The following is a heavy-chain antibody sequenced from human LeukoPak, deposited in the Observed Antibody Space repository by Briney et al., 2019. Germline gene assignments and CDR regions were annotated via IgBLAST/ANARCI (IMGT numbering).Heavy chain of an antibody. V-gene: IGHV1-2*02. Sequence: ASVKVSCKASGYTFTGYYMHWVRQAPRQGLEWMGWINPNSGGTNYAQKFQGRVTMTRDTSISTAYMELSRLRSDDTAVYYCARSPVAIVVVTAILEAGNWFDPWGQGTLVTVSS. D-gene: IGHD2-21*02. J-gene: IGHJ5*02. CDR1: GYTFTGYY. CDR3: ARSPVAIVVVTAILEAGNWFDP. CDR2: INPNSGGT.